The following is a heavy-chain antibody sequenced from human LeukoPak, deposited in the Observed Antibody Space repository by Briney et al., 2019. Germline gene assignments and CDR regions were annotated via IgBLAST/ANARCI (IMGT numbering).Heavy chain of an antibody. CDR1: GCTFSTYW. CDR3: ARHLTYGGWNS. J-gene: IGHJ4*02. Sequence: GGALRLFCAACGCTFSTYWRQGVGQAPGRGLVGVSRISNDGSSAGYADFVKGRFTISRDNAKNTLYLQMNSLRAQDTAVYFCARHLTYGGWNSWGQGTLVTVPS. D-gene: IGHD4-23*01. V-gene: IGHV3-74*01. CDR2: ISNDGSSA.